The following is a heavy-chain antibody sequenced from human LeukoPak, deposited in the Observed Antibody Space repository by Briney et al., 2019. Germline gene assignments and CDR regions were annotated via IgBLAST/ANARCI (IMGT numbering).Heavy chain of an antibody. J-gene: IGHJ4*02. D-gene: IGHD4-17*01. CDR3: ARVPKDYGDPAFDY. CDR2: IIPILGIA. CDR1: GGTFSSYA. V-gene: IGHV1-69*04. Sequence: ASVKVSCKAYGGTFSSYAISWVRQAPGQGLEWMGRIIPILGIANYAQKFQGRVTITADKSTSTAYMELSSLRSEDTAVYYCARVPKDYGDPAFDYWGQGTLVTVSS.